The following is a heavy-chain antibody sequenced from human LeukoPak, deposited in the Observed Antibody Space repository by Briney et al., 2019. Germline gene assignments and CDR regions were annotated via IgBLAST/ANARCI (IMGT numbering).Heavy chain of an antibody. CDR2: IYPGDSDT. CDR1: GYSITSYW. J-gene: IGHJ3*02. V-gene: IGHV5-51*01. CDR3: AATTVTPGAFDI. Sequence: GEPLKISCKGSGYSITSYWIGWVRQLPGKGLEWMGIIYPGDSDTRYSPSFQGQVTISADKSISTAYLQWSSLKASDTAMYYCAATTVTPGAFDIWGQGTMVTVSS. D-gene: IGHD4-17*01.